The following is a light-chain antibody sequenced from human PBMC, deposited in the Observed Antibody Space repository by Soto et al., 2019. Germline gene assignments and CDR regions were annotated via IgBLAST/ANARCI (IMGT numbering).Light chain of an antibody. J-gene: IGKJ4*01. CDR3: QHHDAWPLT. CDR1: QNIHTH. CDR2: AAI. Sequence: DKLMSQSPATLSVSPGERVTLSCRASQNIHTHMSWFLQKPGQTPRLLVYAAIIRPPGVPARFSGSGSGTEFTLTINNLQSEEFAVDYCQHHDAWPLTVGGGTKVEIK. V-gene: IGKV3-15*01.